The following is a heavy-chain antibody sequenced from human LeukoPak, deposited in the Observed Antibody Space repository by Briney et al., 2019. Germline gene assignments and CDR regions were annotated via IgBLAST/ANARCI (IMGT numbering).Heavy chain of an antibody. D-gene: IGHD6-19*01. J-gene: IGHJ4*02. Sequence: SETLSLTCAVYGGSFSGYYWSWIRQPPGKGLEWIGEINHSGSNNYTPSLKSRVTISVDTSKNQFSLKLSSVTAADTAVYYCARARRSSGCLPLDYWGQGTLVTVSS. CDR1: GGSFSGYY. CDR3: ARARRSSGCLPLDY. V-gene: IGHV4-34*01. CDR2: INHSGSN.